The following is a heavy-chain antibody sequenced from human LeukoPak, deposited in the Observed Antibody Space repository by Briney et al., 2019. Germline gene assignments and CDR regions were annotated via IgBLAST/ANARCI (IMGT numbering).Heavy chain of an antibody. CDR2: IIPIFGTA. V-gene: IGHV1-69*05. Sequence: ASVKVSCKASGGTFSSYAISWVRQAPGQGLEWMGGIIPIFGTADYAQKFQGRVTITTDESTSTAYMELSSLRSEDTAVYYCARGYGDYDDYWGQGTLVTVSS. CDR1: GGTFSSYA. J-gene: IGHJ4*02. D-gene: IGHD4-17*01. CDR3: ARGYGDYDDY.